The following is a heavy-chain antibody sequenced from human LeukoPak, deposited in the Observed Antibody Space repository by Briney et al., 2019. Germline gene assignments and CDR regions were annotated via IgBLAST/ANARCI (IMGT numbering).Heavy chain of an antibody. CDR3: ARVSRTTVRY. CDR1: GFAFSSYS. J-gene: IGHJ4*02. D-gene: IGHD4-17*01. Sequence: GGSLRPSCAASGFAFSSYSMNWVRQAPGKGLEWVSSISSSSSYIYYADSVKGRFTISRDNAKNSLYLQMNSLRGEDTAVYYCARVSRTTVRYWGQGTLVTVSS. V-gene: IGHV3-21*01. CDR2: ISSSSSYI.